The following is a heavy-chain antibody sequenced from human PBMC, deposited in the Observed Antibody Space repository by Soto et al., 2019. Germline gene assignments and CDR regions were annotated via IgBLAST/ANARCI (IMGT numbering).Heavy chain of an antibody. J-gene: IGHJ6*02. CDR2: MYYSGTS. D-gene: IGHD1-7*01. V-gene: IGHV4-61*08. CDR1: GASVTTDGYY. CDR3: ARVRRLAPVANWYYPRMDV. Sequence: SETLSLTCTVSGASVTTDGYYWSWIRQPPGKGLEWIGYMYYSGTSDYSPSLKSRVTISIDTSKNQFSLRLTSVTAADTAVYYCARVRRLAPVANWYYPRMDVWGQGTTVTVSS.